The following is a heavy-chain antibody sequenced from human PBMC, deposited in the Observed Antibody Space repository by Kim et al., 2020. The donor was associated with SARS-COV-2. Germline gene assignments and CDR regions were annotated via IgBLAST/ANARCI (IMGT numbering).Heavy chain of an antibody. Sequence: SETLSLTCAVYGGSFSGFYWSWIRQPPGKGLEWIGKITHSGSSNYSPSLKSRVTRSLDPSEKQFSLSNQFALNLTSVTAADTAVYYCAQWYVGHYFDNWGQGILVTVSS. CDR3: AQWYVGHYFDN. D-gene: IGHD2-15*01. J-gene: IGHJ4*02. CDR1: GGSFSGFY. CDR2: ITHSGSS. V-gene: IGHV4-34*01.